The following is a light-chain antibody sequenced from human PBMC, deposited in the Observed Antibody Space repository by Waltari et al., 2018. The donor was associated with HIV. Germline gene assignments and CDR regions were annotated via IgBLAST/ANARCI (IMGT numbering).Light chain of an antibody. V-gene: IGKV1-5*03. CDR2: MAS. J-gene: IGKJ3*01. Sequence: DIQMTQSPSTLSASVGDRVTITCRASQNINSWLAWYQQKPGKAPKLLIYMASNLESGVPPRFSGSGSGTEFTLTISSLQPDDFATYYCQHYNSLLFTFGPGTKLDVK. CDR3: QHYNSLLFT. CDR1: QNINSW.